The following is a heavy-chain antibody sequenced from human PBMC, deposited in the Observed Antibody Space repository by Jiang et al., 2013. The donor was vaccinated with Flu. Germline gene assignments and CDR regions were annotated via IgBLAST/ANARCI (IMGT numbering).Heavy chain of an antibody. Sequence: KPGASVKVSCKASGYSFISYAMNWVRQAPGQGLEWMGWINTSTANPTYAQGFTGRFVFSLDTSVSTTYLQISSLKSEDTAVYYCVLAGTTGTFDSWGQGTLVTVSS. D-gene: IGHD6-19*01. CDR1: GYSFISYA. CDR3: VLAGTTGTFDS. J-gene: IGHJ4*02. V-gene: IGHV7-4-1*02. CDR2: INTSTANP.